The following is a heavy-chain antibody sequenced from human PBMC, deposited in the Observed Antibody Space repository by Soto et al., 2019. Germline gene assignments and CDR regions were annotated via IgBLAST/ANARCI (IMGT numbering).Heavy chain of an antibody. CDR2: IYYSGST. D-gene: IGHD4-17*01. CDR1: GGSISSGGYY. V-gene: IGHV4-31*03. J-gene: IGHJ5*02. CDR3: ARDLLAGGDYGSPGWFDP. Sequence: QVQLQESGPGLVKPSPTLSLTCTVSGGSISSGGYYWSWIRQHPGKGLEWIGYIYYSGSTYYNPSLKRRVTISVDTSKNQFSLKLSSVTAADTAVYYCARDLLAGGDYGSPGWFDPWGQGTLVTVSS.